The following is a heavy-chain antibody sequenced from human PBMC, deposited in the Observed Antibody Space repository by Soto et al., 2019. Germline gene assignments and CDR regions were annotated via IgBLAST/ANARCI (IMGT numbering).Heavy chain of an antibody. Sequence: PGRSLRLSCASSVFTFSSYFMNCVRHSPGKCLEWVSSISSSSSYIYYADSVKGRFTISRDNAKNSLYLQMNSLRGEDTAVYYCARGFCRSNNCRPIYWGQGTLV. V-gene: IGHV3-21*01. CDR1: VFTFSSYF. J-gene: IGHJ4*02. D-gene: IGHD2-2*01. CDR2: ISSSSSYI. CDR3: ARGFCRSNNCRPIY.